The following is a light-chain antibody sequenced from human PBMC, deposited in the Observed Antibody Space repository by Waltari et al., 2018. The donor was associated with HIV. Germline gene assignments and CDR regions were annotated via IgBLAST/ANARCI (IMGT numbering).Light chain of an antibody. Sequence: QSALTQPASVSGSPGQSLPISCTGARRAVGGYNYVSWYQLHPGKAPKLMIYDVNKRPSGVSNRFSGSKSGNTASLTISGLQAEDEADYYCCSYAGSNWVFGGGTKLTVL. J-gene: IGLJ3*02. CDR3: CSYAGSNWV. CDR2: DVN. V-gene: IGLV2-23*02. CDR1: RRAVGGYNY.